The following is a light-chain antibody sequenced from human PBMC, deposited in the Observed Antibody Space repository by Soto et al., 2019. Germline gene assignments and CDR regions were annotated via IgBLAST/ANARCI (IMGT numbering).Light chain of an antibody. V-gene: IGLV2-14*03. Sequence: QSALTQPASVSGSPGQSITISCTGTSSDIGDYSYVSWYQQRPGKAPKLMIYNVSYRPSGVSNRFSGSKSGNTASLTISGLQAEDEADYYCKSYTSSSTHVVFGGGTKLTVL. CDR3: KSYTSSSTHVV. CDR1: SSDIGDYSY. CDR2: NVS. J-gene: IGLJ2*01.